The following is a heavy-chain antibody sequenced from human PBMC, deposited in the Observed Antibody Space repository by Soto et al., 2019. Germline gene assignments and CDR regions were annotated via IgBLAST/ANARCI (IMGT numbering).Heavy chain of an antibody. J-gene: IGHJ6*02. Sequence: GGSLRLSCAASGFTFSSYSMNWVRQAPGKGLEWVSSISSSSSYIYYADSVKGRFTISRDNAKNSLYLQMNSLRAEDTAVYYCARDLEWSQDYYYYGMDVWGQGTTVTVSS. V-gene: IGHV3-21*01. D-gene: IGHD3-3*01. CDR1: GFTFSSYS. CDR3: ARDLEWSQDYYYYGMDV. CDR2: ISSSSSYI.